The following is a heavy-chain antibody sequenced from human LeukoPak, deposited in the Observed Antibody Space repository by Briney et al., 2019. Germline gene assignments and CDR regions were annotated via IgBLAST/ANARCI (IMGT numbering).Heavy chain of an antibody. V-gene: IGHV3-30*03. J-gene: IGHJ4*02. CDR2: ISSGGSLT. CDR3: ARESAMIKFAY. CDR1: GFIFNNHG. D-gene: IGHD5-18*01. Sequence: GGSLRLSCAASGFIFNNHGMNWVRQAPGKGLEWVAVISSGGSLTYYADSVKGRFTISRDNARNSLYLQMNSLRAEDTAVYYCARESAMIKFAYWGQGTLVTVSS.